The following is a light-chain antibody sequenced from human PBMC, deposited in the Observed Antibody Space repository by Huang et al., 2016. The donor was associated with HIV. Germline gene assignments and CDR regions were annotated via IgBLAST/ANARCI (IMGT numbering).Light chain of an antibody. CDR3: QQSYDART. CDR2: GAS. CDR1: QSISSH. Sequence: DIQMTQSPSSLSASIGDRVTITCRASQSISSHLNWYQQKPGKAPKLLIYGASKLQTGVPSRFSGSGSGTDFTLVISSLQPEDFATYYCQQSYDARTFGQGTKVEI. J-gene: IGKJ1*01. V-gene: IGKV1-39*01.